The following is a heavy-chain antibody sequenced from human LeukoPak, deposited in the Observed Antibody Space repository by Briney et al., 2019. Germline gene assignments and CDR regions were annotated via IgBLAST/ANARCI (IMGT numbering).Heavy chain of an antibody. CDR3: ANSGLNRFEY. V-gene: IGHV3-23*01. J-gene: IGHJ4*02. CDR2: ISGSGGST. D-gene: IGHD2-15*01. CDR1: GFTVSSYA. Sequence: GVSLRLSCAASGFTVSSYAMSRVRQAPGQGLEWVSSISGSGGSTYYADSVKGRFSISRDNSKNTLYLQVNSLRADDTAVYYCANSGLNRFEYWGQGALVTVSS.